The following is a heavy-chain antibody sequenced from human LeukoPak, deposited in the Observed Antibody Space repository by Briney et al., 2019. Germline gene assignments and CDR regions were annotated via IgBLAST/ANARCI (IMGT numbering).Heavy chain of an antibody. V-gene: IGHV3-73*01. D-gene: IGHD3-22*01. Sequence: GGSLKLSCAASGFTFSDSGMHWVRQAPGKGLEWVGRMRSKTQNYATAYATSVKGRFTISRDDSKNTAFLQMNSLKTEDTAVYYCTNYDDSSDLWGYWGQGTLVTVSS. CDR1: GFTFSDSG. CDR3: TNYDDSSDLWGY. J-gene: IGHJ4*02. CDR2: MRSKTQNYAT.